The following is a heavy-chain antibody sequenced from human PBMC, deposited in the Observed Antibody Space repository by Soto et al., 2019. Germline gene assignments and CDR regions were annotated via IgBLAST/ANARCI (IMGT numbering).Heavy chain of an antibody. CDR1: AAPTSSGGFY. CDR2: IYNSGTT. V-gene: IGHV4-31*03. Sequence: PSETLSLTCNVSAAPTSSGGFYRSWIRQHPGKGPECIGYIYNSGTTFYNPPLGSRVSMSVDTSRNQISLKLSSVTAADTAVYYCARDPGYYDSSGYPPRGAFDIWGQGTMVTVSS. CDR3: ARDPGYYDSSGYPPRGAFDI. J-gene: IGHJ3*02. D-gene: IGHD3-22*01.